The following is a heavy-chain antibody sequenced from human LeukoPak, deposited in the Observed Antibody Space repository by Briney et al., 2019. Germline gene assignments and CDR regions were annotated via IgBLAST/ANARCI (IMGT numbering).Heavy chain of an antibody. V-gene: IGHV4-59*01. CDR3: ARDGAGPRHDYGDYTFDY. CDR2: VYHTGST. J-gene: IGHJ4*02. CDR1: GDSIGSYS. D-gene: IGHD4-17*01. Sequence: SETLSLTCTVSGDSIGSYSWNWIRQPPGKGLEWIGYVYHTGSTNYNPSLKSRVTISVDTSKNQFSLKLSSVTAADTAVYYCARDGAGPRHDYGDYTFDYWGQGALVSV.